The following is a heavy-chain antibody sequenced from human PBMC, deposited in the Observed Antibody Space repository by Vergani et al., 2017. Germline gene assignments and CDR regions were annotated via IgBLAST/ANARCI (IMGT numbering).Heavy chain of an antibody. V-gene: IGHV1-2*02. CDR3: VRGGTFDWLST. D-gene: IGHD3-9*01. Sequence: QVQLVQSGAEVKKPGAAVKVSCKASGYYFTDNYLHWVRQAPGQGLEWMGRITPQNGGTQYAEKFKGRVTMTRDTSITTAYMELTSLTSDDTAVYYCVRGGTFDWLSTWGQGTRVTVSS. J-gene: IGHJ5*02. CDR1: GYYFTDNY. CDR2: ITPQNGGT.